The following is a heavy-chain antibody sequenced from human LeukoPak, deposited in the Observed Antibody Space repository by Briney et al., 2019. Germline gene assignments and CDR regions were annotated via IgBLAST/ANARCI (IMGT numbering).Heavy chain of an antibody. D-gene: IGHD5-18*01. CDR3: ARHLQDTAMVSPLYYFDN. Sequence: SETLSLTCTVSGGSISSSYWTWIRQPPGKGLEWIGYIYYSGSTKYNPSLKSRVTISVDTSKNQFSLRLSSVTAADTAVYYCARHLQDTAMVSPLYYFDNWGQGTLVTVSS. CDR2: IYYSGST. V-gene: IGHV4-59*08. CDR1: GGSISSSY. J-gene: IGHJ4*02.